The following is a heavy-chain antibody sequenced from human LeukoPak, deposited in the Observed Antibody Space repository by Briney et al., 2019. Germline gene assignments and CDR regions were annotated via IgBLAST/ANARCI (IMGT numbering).Heavy chain of an antibody. CDR1: GGTFSSYA. V-gene: IGHV1-69*06. CDR3: AREWRHYYGSGSYYNDPPDY. J-gene: IGHJ4*02. D-gene: IGHD3-10*01. Sequence: GASVKVSCKASGGTFSSYAISWVRQAPGQGLEWMGGIIPIFGTANYAQKFQGRVTITADTSTSTAYMELRSLRSDDTAVYYCAREWRHYYGSGSYYNDPPDYWGQGTLVTVSS. CDR2: IIPIFGTA.